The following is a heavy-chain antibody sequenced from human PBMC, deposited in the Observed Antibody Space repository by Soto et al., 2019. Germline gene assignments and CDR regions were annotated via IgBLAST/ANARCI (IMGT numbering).Heavy chain of an antibody. CDR2: INSDGSST. D-gene: IGHD1-1*01. J-gene: IGHJ5*02. Sequence: GGSLRLSCAASGFTFSSYWMHWVRQAPGKGLVWVSRINSDGSSTSYADSVKGRFTISRDNAKNTLYLQMNSLTSEDTAVYYCARDQSWHDLVWWFDPWGQGTLVTVSS. CDR3: ARDQSWHDLVWWFDP. CDR1: GFTFSSYW. V-gene: IGHV3-74*01.